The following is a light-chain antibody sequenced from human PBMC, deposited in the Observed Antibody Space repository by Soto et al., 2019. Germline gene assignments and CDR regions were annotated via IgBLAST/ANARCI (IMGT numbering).Light chain of an antibody. V-gene: IGLV2-8*01. J-gene: IGLJ2*01. CDR3: NSYAGNNKI. Sequence: QSALTQPPSASGSIGQSVTISCTGTSSDVGAYNYVSWYQQQPGKAPKLIIYEVSERPSGVPDRFSGSRSGNAASLTVSGLQAEDEADYYCNSYAGNNKIFGGGTKLTVL. CDR2: EVS. CDR1: SSDVGAYNY.